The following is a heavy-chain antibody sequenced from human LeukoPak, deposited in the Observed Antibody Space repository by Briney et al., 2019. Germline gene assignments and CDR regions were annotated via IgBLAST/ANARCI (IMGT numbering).Heavy chain of an antibody. Sequence: ASVKVSCKASGGTFSSYAISWVRQAPGQGLEWMGGIIPIFGTANYAQKFQGRVTITADESTSTAYMELSSLRSEDTAVYYCARGRGGLTMVHSHAFDIWGQGTMVTVSS. D-gene: IGHD3-10*01. J-gene: IGHJ3*02. CDR3: ARGRGGLTMVHSHAFDI. CDR2: IIPIFGTA. V-gene: IGHV1-69*13. CDR1: GGTFSSYA.